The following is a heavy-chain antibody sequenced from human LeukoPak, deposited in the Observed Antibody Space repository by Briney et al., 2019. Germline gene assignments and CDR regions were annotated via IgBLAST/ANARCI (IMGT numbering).Heavy chain of an antibody. V-gene: IGHV1-69*06. J-gene: IGHJ4*02. CDR3: AREGGSNGWYFDY. CDR1: GGTFSSYA. Sequence: SVKVSCKASGGTFSSYAISWVRQAPGQGLEWMGGIIPIFGTANYAQKFQGRVTITADKSTSTAYMELSSLRSEDTAVYYCAREGGSNGWYFDYWGQGTLVTVSP. CDR2: IIPIFGTA. D-gene: IGHD6-19*01.